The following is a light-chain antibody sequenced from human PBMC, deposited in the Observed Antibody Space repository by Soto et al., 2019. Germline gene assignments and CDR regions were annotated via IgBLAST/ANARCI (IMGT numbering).Light chain of an antibody. CDR2: DAS. CDR1: QGIGSA. V-gene: IGKV1-13*02. Sequence: AIQLTQSPSSLSASVGDRVTITCRASQGIGSALAWYQQKPGKAPKLLIYDASSLESGVPSRFSGSGSGTEFTLTIGSLQPDDFATYYCQQYKSYSRMFGQGTKVDIK. J-gene: IGKJ1*01. CDR3: QQYKSYSRM.